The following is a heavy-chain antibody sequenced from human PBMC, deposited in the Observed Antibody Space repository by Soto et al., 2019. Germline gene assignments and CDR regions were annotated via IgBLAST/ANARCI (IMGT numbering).Heavy chain of an antibody. CDR3: ARDLAMIGRDAFDI. CDR2: ISSSSSYI. Sequence: EVQLVESGGGLDKPGWSLRLSCAASGFTFSSYSMNWVRQAPGKGLEWVSSISSSSSYIYYADSVKCRFTISRDNAKNSLYLQRNSLRAEDTAVYYCARDLAMIGRDAFDIWGQGTMVTVSS. CDR1: GFTFSSYS. J-gene: IGHJ3*02. D-gene: IGHD3-22*01. V-gene: IGHV3-21*01.